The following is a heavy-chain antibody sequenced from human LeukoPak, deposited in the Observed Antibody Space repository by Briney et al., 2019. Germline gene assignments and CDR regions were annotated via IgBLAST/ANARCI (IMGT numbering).Heavy chain of an antibody. J-gene: IGHJ5*02. V-gene: IGHV4-61*01. D-gene: IGHD3-3*01. CDR2: IYYSGST. CDR3: ARVGASNITIFGVVIKSDWTWFDP. CDR1: GGSISSGSYY. Sequence: SETLSLTCTVSGGSISSGSYYWSWIRQPPGKGLEWIGYIYYSGSTNYNPSLKSRVTISVDTSKNRFSLKLSSVTAADTAVYYCARVGASNITIFGVVIKSDWTWFDPWGQGTLVTVSS.